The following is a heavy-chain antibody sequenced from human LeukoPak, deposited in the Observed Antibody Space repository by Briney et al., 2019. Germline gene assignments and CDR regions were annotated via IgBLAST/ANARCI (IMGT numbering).Heavy chain of an antibody. Sequence: ASVKVSCKASGYTFTSYDINWVRQATGQGLEWMGWMNPNSGNTGYAQKLQGRVTMTTDTSASTAYMELRSLRSDDTAVYYCARKVTMVRGIISSKTQSYYGMDVWGQGTTVTVSS. J-gene: IGHJ6*02. CDR3: ARKVTMVRGIISSKTQSYYGMDV. D-gene: IGHD3-10*01. CDR1: GYTFTSYD. V-gene: IGHV1-8*01. CDR2: MNPNSGNT.